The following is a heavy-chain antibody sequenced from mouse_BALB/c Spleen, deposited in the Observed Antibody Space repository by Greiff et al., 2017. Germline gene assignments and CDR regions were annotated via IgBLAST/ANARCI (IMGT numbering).Heavy chain of an antibody. CDR2: IYPGNVNT. V-gene: IGHV1S56*01. Sequence: VQLQQSGPELVKPGASVRISCKASGYTFTSYYIHWVKQRPGQGLEWIGWIYPGNVNTKYNEKFKGKATLTADKSSSTAYMQLSSLTSEDSAVYFCARSTYDGYYIAYWGQGTLVTVSA. D-gene: IGHD2-3*01. J-gene: IGHJ3*01. CDR3: ARSTYDGYYIAY. CDR1: GYTFTSYY.